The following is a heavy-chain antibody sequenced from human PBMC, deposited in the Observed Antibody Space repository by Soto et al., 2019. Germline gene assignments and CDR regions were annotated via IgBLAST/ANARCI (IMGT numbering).Heavy chain of an antibody. D-gene: IGHD1-7*01. CDR1: GFTFSSYV. Sequence: LRLSCAASGFTFSSYVMHWVRQAPGKGLEWVAVISYDGSNKYYADSVKGRFTISRDNSKDTLYLQMNSLRAEDTAVYYCAKTELYYYYGMDVWGQGTTVTVSS. V-gene: IGHV3-30*18. CDR3: AKTELYYYYGMDV. J-gene: IGHJ6*02. CDR2: ISYDGSNK.